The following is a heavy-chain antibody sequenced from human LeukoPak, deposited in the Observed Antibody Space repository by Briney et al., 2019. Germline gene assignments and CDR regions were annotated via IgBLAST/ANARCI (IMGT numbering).Heavy chain of an antibody. CDR2: IYYSGST. D-gene: IGHD6-13*01. J-gene: IGHJ5*02. Sequence: SETLSLTCTVSGGSISSGDYYWSWIRQPPGKGLEWIGYIYYSGSTYYNPSLKSRVTISVDTSKNQFSLKLSSVTAADTAVYYCARVGAAAXTWFDPWGQXXXXXVSS. CDR1: GGSISSGDYY. V-gene: IGHV4-30-4*01. CDR3: ARVGAAAXTWFDP.